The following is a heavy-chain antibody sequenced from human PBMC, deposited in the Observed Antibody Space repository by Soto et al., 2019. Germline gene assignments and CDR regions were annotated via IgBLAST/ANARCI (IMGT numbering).Heavy chain of an antibody. V-gene: IGHV3-30*18. D-gene: IGHD5-18*01. J-gene: IGHJ6*02. CDR3: ANDLGYIYGDHYVMDF. CDR2: ISYDGSNK. CDR1: GFTFSSYG. Sequence: QVQLVESGGGVVQPGRSLRLSCAASGFTFSSYGMHWVRQAPGKGLEWVAVISYDGSNKYYADSVKGRFTISRDNSKNTLYLQMDSLRAADTSVYYCANDLGYIYGDHYVMDFCGQGTKVTVSS.